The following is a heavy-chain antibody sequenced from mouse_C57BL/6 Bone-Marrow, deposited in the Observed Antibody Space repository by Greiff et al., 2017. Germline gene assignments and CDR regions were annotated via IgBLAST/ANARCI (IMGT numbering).Heavy chain of an antibody. D-gene: IGHD1-1*01. V-gene: IGHV14-2*01. CDR1: GFNIKDYY. Sequence: EVMLVESGAELVKPGASVTLSCTASGFNIKDYYMHWVKQRTEQGLEWIGRIDPEDGETKYAPKFPGKATITADTSSNTAYLQLSSLTSEDTAVYYCVPYYYGSSYDHYYAMDYWGQGTSVTVSS. CDR3: VPYYYGSSYDHYYAMDY. J-gene: IGHJ4*01. CDR2: IDPEDGET.